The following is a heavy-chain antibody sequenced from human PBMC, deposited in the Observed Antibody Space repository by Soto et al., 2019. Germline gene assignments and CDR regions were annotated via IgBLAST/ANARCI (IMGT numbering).Heavy chain of an antibody. D-gene: IGHD2-2*03. CDR3: ARTDDVGYYPC. V-gene: IGHV4-38-2*02. CDR1: GGSISSGYH. J-gene: IGHJ4*02. Sequence: SDTLSLTGTVSGGSISSGYHWAWIRQPPGMRLEWVASIFHTVTTYYNPSLTSRVTISVDTSKNQFSLKLTSVTDADSAVDYCARTDDVGYYPCCGQGTLFTVSS. CDR2: IFHTVTT.